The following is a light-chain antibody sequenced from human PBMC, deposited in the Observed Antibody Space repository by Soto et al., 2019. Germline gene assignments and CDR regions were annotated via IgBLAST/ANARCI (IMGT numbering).Light chain of an antibody. Sequence: QSVLTQPRSVSGSPGQSVTISCTGTSSDVGDYNYVSWYQHHPGKAPKLMIYDVDKRPSGVPDRFSGSKSGNTASLTISGLQAEDESDYYCCSYAGSFYVFGTGTQLTVL. CDR1: SSDVGDYNY. CDR3: CSYAGSFYV. J-gene: IGLJ1*01. V-gene: IGLV2-11*01. CDR2: DVD.